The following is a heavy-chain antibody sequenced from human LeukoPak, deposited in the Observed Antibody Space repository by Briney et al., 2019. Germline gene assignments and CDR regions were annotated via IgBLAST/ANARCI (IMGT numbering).Heavy chain of an antibody. CDR3: SSLKQWLFDY. CDR1: GFTFDDYA. D-gene: IGHD6-19*01. CDR2: ISWNSGSI. Sequence: QPGGSLRLSCAASGFTFDDYAMHWVRQAPGKGLEWVSGISWNSGSIGYADSVKGRFTISRDDSKNMVYLQMNSLKSEDTAVYYCSSLKQWLFDYWGQGTLVTVSS. J-gene: IGHJ4*02. V-gene: IGHV3-9*01.